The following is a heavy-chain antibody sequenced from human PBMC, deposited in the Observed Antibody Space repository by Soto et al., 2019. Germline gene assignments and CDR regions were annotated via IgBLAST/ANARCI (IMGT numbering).Heavy chain of an antibody. CDR2: ISSSGSTI. CDR3: ARDRGNWANYYYYGMDA. V-gene: IGHV3-48*03. Sequence: GGSLRLSCAASGFTFSSYEMNWVRQAPGKGLEWVSYISSSGSTIYYADSVKGRFTISRDNAKNSLYLQMNSLRAEDTAVYYCARDRGNWANYYYYGMDAWGQGTTGTVSS. J-gene: IGHJ6*02. D-gene: IGHD7-27*01. CDR1: GFTFSSYE.